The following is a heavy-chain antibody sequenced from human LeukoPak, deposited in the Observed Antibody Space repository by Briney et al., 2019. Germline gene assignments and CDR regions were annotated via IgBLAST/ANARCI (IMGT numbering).Heavy chain of an antibody. J-gene: IGHJ4*02. D-gene: IGHD7-27*01. CDR1: GGSISSYY. V-gene: IGHV4-59*01. Sequence: SETLSLTCTVSGGSISSYYWSWIRQPPGKGLEWIGYIYYSGSTNYNPSLKSRVTISVDTSKNQFSLKLGSVTAADTAVYYCARARELGVLGSWGQGTLVTVSS. CDR2: IYYSGST. CDR3: ARARELGVLGS.